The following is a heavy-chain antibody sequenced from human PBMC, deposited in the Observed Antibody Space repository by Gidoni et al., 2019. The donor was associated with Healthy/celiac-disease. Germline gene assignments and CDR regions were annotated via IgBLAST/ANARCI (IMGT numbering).Heavy chain of an antibody. CDR3: ASLDGLTGYPNYYYYYYMDV. J-gene: IGHJ6*03. V-gene: IGHV1-69*04. Sequence: QVQLVQSGAEVKKPGSSVKVSCKASGGTFISYAISWVRQAPGQGLEWMGRIIPILGIANYAQKFQGRVTITADKSTSTAYMELSSLRSEDTAVYYCASLDGLTGYPNYYYYYYMDVWGKGTTVTVSS. CDR1: GGTFISYA. CDR2: IIPILGIA. D-gene: IGHD3-9*01.